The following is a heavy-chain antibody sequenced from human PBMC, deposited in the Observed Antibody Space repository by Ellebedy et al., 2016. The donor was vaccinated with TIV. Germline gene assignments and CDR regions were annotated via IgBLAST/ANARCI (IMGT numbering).Heavy chain of an antibody. CDR1: GFAFSSYA. J-gene: IGHJ4*02. D-gene: IGHD6-6*01. CDR3: ATPQLRIAARPTAFDY. V-gene: IGHV3-23*01. Sequence: GGSLRLXXAASGFAFSSYAMSWVRQAPGKGLEWVSAISGSGGSTYYADSVKGRFTISRDNSKNTLYLQMNSLRAEDTAVYYCATPQLRIAARPTAFDYWGQGTLVTVSS. CDR2: ISGSGGST.